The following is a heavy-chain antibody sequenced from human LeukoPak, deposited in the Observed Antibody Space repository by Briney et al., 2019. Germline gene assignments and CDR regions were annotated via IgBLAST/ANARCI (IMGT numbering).Heavy chain of an antibody. CDR3: ARGLREVRYCSGGSCYSLYYFDY. CDR1: GGSFSGYY. CDR2: INHNGST. Sequence: PSETLSLTCAVYGGSFSGYYWSWIRQPPGKGLEWIGEINHNGSTNYNPSLKSRVTISVDTSKNQFSLKLSSVTAADTAVYYCARGLREVRYCSGGSCYSLYYFDYWGQGTLVTVSS. V-gene: IGHV4-34*01. D-gene: IGHD2-15*01. J-gene: IGHJ4*02.